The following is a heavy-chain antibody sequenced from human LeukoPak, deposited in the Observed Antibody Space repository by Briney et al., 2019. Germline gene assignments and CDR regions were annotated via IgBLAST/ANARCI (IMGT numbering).Heavy chain of an antibody. CDR1: GFTFSSYA. J-gene: IGHJ4*02. CDR2: ISGSGGST. Sequence: PGGSLRLSCAASGFTFSSYARSWVRQAPGKGLEWVSAISGSGGSTYYADSVKGRFTISRDNSKNTLYLQMNSLRAEDTAVYYCAKVPPLDYSSQGDYFDYWGQGTLVTVSS. CDR3: AKVPPLDYSSQGDYFDY. D-gene: IGHD6-13*01. V-gene: IGHV3-23*01.